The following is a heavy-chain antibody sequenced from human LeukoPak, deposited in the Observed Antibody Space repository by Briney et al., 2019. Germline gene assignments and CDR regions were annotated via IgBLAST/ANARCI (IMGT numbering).Heavy chain of an antibody. J-gene: IGHJ5*02. CDR2: ITASSSTE. V-gene: IGHV3-48*01. D-gene: IGHD2-21*01. CDR3: ARTDFGVVNWFDP. Sequence: PGGSLRLSCAASGFTFSSSSMNWVRQAPGKGLEWVSYITASSSTEYYADSVKGRFTISRDNAKNSLYLQMNSLRAEDTAVYYCARTDFGVVNWFDPWGQGTLVTVSS. CDR1: GFTFSSSS.